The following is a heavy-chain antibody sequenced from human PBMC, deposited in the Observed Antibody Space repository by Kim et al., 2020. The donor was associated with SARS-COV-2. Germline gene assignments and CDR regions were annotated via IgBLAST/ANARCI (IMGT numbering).Heavy chain of an antibody. J-gene: IGHJ3*02. CDR3: ARVRGQQLVLSAFDI. D-gene: IGHD6-13*01. Sequence: PSPKSRVTKSADTSKNQFSLKLSSVTAADTAVYYCARVRGQQLVLSAFDIWGQGTMVTVSS. V-gene: IGHV4-31*02.